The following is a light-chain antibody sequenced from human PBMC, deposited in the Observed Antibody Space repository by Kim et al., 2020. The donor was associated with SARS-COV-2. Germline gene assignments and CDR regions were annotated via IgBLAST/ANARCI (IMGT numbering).Light chain of an antibody. J-gene: IGLJ3*02. Sequence: GQRVTISGSGSSSNIGSNYVCWYQQLPGTAPKLLIYRNNQRPSGVPDRFSGSRSGTSASLAISGLRSEDEADYYCAARDDSLSAWVFGGGTQLTVL. V-gene: IGLV1-47*01. CDR3: AARDDSLSAWV. CDR1: SSNIGSNY. CDR2: RNN.